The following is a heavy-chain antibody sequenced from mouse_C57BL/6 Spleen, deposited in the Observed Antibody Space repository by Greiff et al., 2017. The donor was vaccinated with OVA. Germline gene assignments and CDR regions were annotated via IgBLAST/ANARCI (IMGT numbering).Heavy chain of an antibody. CDR2: ISSGGSYT. V-gene: IGHV5-6*01. CDR3: ARLGEYGNFYYAMDY. J-gene: IGHJ4*01. D-gene: IGHD2-1*01. CDR1: GFTFSSYG. Sequence: EVQGVESGGDLVKPGGSLKLSCAASGFTFSSYGMSWVRQTPDKRLEWVATISSGGSYTYYPDSVKGRFTISRDNAKNTLYLQMSSLKSEDTAMYYCARLGEYGNFYYAMDYWGQGTSVTVSS.